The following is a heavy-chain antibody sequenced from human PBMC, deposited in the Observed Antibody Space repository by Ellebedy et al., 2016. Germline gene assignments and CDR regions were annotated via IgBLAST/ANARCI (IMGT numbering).Heavy chain of an antibody. J-gene: IGHJ5*02. D-gene: IGHD2-2*01. CDR2: IYYSGST. Sequence: SETLSLXXTVSGGSISSYYWSWIRQPPGKGLEWIGYIYYSGSTNYNPSLKSRVTISVDTSKNQFSLKLSSVTAADTAVYYCARGRNSKDCSSTSCYWPSIYNWFDPWGQGTLVTVSS. CDR3: ARGRNSKDCSSTSCYWPSIYNWFDP. CDR1: GGSISSYY. V-gene: IGHV4-59*12.